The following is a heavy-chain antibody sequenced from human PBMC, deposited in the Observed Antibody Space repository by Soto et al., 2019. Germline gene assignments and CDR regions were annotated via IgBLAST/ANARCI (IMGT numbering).Heavy chain of an antibody. J-gene: IGHJ4*02. CDR1: GGSMRGQH. Sequence: QVQLQESGPGLVKPSETLSLTCTVSGGSMRGQHWSWIRQPPGKGLEWIGHHSDSTNYNPSLKSRITISTDTSKTQFSLKLSSVTPADTAVYYCATYTVGEGGRGYWGQGTLVTVSS. V-gene: IGHV4-4*09. D-gene: IGHD3-16*01. CDR2: HHSDST. CDR3: ATYTVGEGGRGY.